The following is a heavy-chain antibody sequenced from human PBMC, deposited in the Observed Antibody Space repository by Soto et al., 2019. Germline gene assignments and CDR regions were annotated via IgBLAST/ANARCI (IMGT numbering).Heavy chain of an antibody. CDR3: AREGAWELPRGEAEYFQH. V-gene: IGHV1-18*01. Sequence: QVQLVQSGAEVKKPGASVKVSCKASGYTFTSYGISWVRQAPGQGLEWMGWISAYNGNTNYAQKLQGRVTMTTDTSSSTAYMELRSLRSDDTAVYYCAREGAWELPRGEAEYFQHWGQSTLVTVSS. D-gene: IGHD1-26*01. CDR2: ISAYNGNT. J-gene: IGHJ1*01. CDR1: GYTFTSYG.